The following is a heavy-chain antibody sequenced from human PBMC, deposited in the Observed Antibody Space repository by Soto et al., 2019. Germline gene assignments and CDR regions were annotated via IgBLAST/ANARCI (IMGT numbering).Heavy chain of an antibody. J-gene: IGHJ4*02. V-gene: IGHV3-53*01. CDR3: ARDGDGGWGN. CDR1: GLTVRSSY. Sequence: EVQLVESGGGLIQPGGSLRLSCAASGLTVRSSYMSWVRQAPGKGLEWISYISGGGETFYSDTVKGRFTISRDNSKNTLFLQMNSLRAEDTAVYYCARDGDGGWGNWGQGAQVTVSS. CDR2: ISGGGET. D-gene: IGHD7-27*01.